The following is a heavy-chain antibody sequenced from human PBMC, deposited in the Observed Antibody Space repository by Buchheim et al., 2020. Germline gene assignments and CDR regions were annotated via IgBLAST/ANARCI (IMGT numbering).Heavy chain of an antibody. CDR3: ARDVSFEYSSSTPAP. V-gene: IGHV3-21*01. CDR2: ISSSSSYI. CDR1: GFTFSSYS. J-gene: IGHJ5*02. Sequence: EVQLVESGGGLVKPGGSLRLSCAASGFTFSSYSMNWVRQAPGKGLEWVSSISSSSSYIYYADSVKGRFTISRDNAKNSPYLQMNSLRAEDTAVYYCARDVSFEYSSSTPAPWGQGTL. D-gene: IGHD6-6*01.